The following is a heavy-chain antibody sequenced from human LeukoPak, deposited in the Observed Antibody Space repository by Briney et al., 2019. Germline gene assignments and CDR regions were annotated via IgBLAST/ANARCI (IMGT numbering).Heavy chain of an antibody. CDR2: ISGSGGST. J-gene: IGHJ4*02. Sequence: GASLRLACAAYGLTLSSNGMGWGRQAPGRGMGWDSVISGSGGSTYYADSVKGLFPISSDNSKNPLYLQMNSLRAEDTAVYYCARGADYDFWSAFDYWGQGTLVTASS. D-gene: IGHD3-3*01. CDR1: GLTLSSNG. V-gene: IGHV3-23*01. CDR3: ARGADYDFWSAFDY.